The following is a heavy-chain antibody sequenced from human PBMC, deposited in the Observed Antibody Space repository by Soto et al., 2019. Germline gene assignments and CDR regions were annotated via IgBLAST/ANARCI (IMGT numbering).Heavy chain of an antibody. CDR3: ARDSLLRYYYDSSGYLDY. CDR2: ISYDGSNK. D-gene: IGHD3-22*01. J-gene: IGHJ4*02. V-gene: IGHV3-30-3*01. Sequence: ESGGGVVQPGRSLRLSCAASGFTFSSYAMHWVRQAPGKGLEWVAVISYDGSNKYYADSVKGRFTISRDNSKNTLYLQMNSLRAEDTAVYYCARDSLLRYYYDSSGYLDYWGQGTLVTVSS. CDR1: GFTFSSYA.